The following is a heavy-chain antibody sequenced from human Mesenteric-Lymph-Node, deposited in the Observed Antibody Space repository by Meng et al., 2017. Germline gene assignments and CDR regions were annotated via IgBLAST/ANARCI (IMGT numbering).Heavy chain of an antibody. CDR2: ISAYNGNT. CDR1: GYTFTSYY. V-gene: IGHV1-18*04. J-gene: IGHJ5*02. Sequence: ASVKVSCKASGYTFTSYYMHWVRQAPGQGLEWMGWISAYNGNTNYAQKLQGRVTMTTDTSTSTAYMELRSLRSDDTAVYYCARDLTYCGGDCYSEGWFDPWGQGTLVTVSS. D-gene: IGHD2-21*02. CDR3: ARDLTYCGGDCYSEGWFDP.